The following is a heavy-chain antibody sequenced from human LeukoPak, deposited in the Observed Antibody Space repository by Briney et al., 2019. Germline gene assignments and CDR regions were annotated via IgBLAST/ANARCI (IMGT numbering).Heavy chain of an antibody. V-gene: IGHV3-48*04. Sequence: GGSLRLSCAASGFTFGSYSMNWVRQAPGKGLEWLSYISSSGSTIYYADSVKGRYTISRDNAKNSLYLQMNSLRVEDTAVYYCARGYDISDYWGQGTVVTVSS. CDR3: ARGYDISDY. J-gene: IGHJ4*02. D-gene: IGHD3-9*01. CDR1: GFTFGSYS. CDR2: ISSSGSTI.